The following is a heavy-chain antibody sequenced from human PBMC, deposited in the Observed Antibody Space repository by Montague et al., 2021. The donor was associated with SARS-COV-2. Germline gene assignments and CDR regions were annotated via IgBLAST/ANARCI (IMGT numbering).Heavy chain of an antibody. V-gene: IGHV3-7*03. CDR3: ARVVSNGWTFDY. D-gene: IGHD6-19*01. J-gene: IGHJ4*02. Sequence: SLRLSCAASGFTFSAYWMTWVRQAPGKGLEWVASIGQDGSEENSVDSVKGRFTISRDNAKSSLYLQMNSLRAEDTAVFYCARVVSNGWTFDYWGQGTLVTVSS. CDR1: GFTFSAYW. CDR2: IGQDGSEE.